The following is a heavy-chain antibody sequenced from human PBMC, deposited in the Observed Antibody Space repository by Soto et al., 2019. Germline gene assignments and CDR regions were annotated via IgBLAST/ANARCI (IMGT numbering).Heavy chain of an antibody. V-gene: IGHV1-46*02. CDR1: GYTFNRHY. J-gene: IGHJ4*02. CDR3: AKRGGGGLTRSSFDY. Sequence: QVQLVQSGAEVRKPGASVKVSCKASGYTFNRHYIQWVRQAPGQGLEWMAMIDPSGGDTNYAKKVQGRVTLASDTAKSTVYMEMSSLRSEDTAVYYCAKRGGGGLTRSSFDYWGPGALVIVSS. CDR2: IDPSGGDT. D-gene: IGHD3-16*01.